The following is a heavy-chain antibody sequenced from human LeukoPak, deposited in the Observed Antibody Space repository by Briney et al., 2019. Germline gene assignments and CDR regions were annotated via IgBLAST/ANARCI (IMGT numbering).Heavy chain of an antibody. CDR1: GGSFSAYY. V-gene: IGHV4-34*01. J-gene: IGHJ2*01. CDR2: INHSGST. Sequence: SETLSLTCAVYGGSFSAYYWSWIRQPPGKGLESIGEINHSGSTNYNPSLKSRVTISVDTSKNQFSLKLSSVTAADTAVYYCARYGKGRWLTSTRPFWYFDLWGRGTLVTVSS. CDR3: ARYGKGRWLTSTRPFWYFDL. D-gene: IGHD5-24*01.